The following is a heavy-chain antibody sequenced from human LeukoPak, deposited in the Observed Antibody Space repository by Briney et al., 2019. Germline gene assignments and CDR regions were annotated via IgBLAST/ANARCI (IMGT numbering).Heavy chain of an antibody. CDR2: ISDSGGTT. CDR3: APKFPHGY. V-gene: IGHV3-23*01. Sequence: GGSLRLSCAASGFNFGTYAMSWVRQAPGKGLQWVSGISDSGGTTYYADSVKGRFTISRDNSKNTLYLQMNSLRAEDTAVYYCAPKFPHGYWGQGTLVTVSS. J-gene: IGHJ4*02. CDR1: GFNFGTYA.